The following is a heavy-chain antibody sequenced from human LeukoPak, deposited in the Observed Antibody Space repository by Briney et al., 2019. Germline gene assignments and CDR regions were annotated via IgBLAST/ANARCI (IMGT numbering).Heavy chain of an antibody. CDR3: VKGPGPTVNYYFDF. V-gene: IGHV3-64D*06. D-gene: IGHD4-17*01. CDR2: ISTNGGTT. CDR1: GFTFSTYA. J-gene: IGHJ4*02. Sequence: GGSLRPSCSASGFTFSTYAMHWVRQAPGKGLEYVSAISTNGGTTYYAESSRGRFAISRDNSKNTLYLQMSSLRADDTAVYYCVKGPGPTVNYYFDFWGQGTLVTVSS.